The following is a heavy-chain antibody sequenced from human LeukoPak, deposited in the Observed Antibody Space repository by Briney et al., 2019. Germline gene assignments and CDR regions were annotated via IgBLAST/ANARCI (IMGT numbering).Heavy chain of an antibody. Sequence: SETLSLTCTVSGGSISSGGYYWSWIRQHPGKGLEWIGYIYYSGSPYYDPSLKSRVTISVDTSKNQFSLKLSSVTAADTAVYYCARAEGGAFDIWGQGTMVTVSS. J-gene: IGHJ3*02. CDR3: ARAEGGAFDI. V-gene: IGHV4-31*03. CDR2: IYYSGSP. D-gene: IGHD1-14*01. CDR1: GGSISSGGYY.